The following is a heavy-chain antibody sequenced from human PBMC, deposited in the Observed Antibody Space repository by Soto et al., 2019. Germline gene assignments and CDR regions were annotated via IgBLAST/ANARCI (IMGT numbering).Heavy chain of an antibody. Sequence: GGSLRLSCAASGFTFSSYAMYWVRQSPGKGLEWVLGISGSGSNTLYADSVKGRFTISRDNSKNTLFLQMNSLSADDTAVYYCAKDPCAREFIGWSIDYWGQGTLVTVSS. D-gene: IGHD6-19*01. CDR3: AKDPCAREFIGWSIDY. CDR2: ISGSGSNT. CDR1: GFTFSSYA. J-gene: IGHJ4*02. V-gene: IGHV3-23*01.